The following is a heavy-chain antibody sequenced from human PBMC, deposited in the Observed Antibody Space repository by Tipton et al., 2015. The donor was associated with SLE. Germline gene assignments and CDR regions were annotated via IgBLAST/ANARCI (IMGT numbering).Heavy chain of an antibody. V-gene: IGHV4-59*11. CDR2: IFDSGTT. J-gene: IGHJ4*02. CDR3: ARLPEYYFDA. CDR1: GGSISGQY. Sequence: GLVKPSETLSLTCTVSGGSISGQYWSWIRQPPGQGLEWIGYIFDSGTTYYNPSLRSRVTISLDTSKNQISLHLNSVTAADTAMYYCARLPEYYFDAWGQGTLVTVSS.